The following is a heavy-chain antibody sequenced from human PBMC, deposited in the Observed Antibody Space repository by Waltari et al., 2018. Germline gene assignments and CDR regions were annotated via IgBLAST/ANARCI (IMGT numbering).Heavy chain of an antibody. J-gene: IGHJ4*02. CDR3: ASGYDFFNY. CDR2: IYYTGST. D-gene: IGHD5-12*01. CDR1: GASISSTEYY. V-gene: IGHV4-30-4*01. Sequence: QVQLQESGPGLVKPSQTLSLTCAVSGASISSTEYYWSWIRQPPGRGLEWIGFIYYTGSTYYNPSLESRRSISVDPSKNQFSLRLTSVSAADTAVYYCASGYDFFNYWGQGTLVTVSS.